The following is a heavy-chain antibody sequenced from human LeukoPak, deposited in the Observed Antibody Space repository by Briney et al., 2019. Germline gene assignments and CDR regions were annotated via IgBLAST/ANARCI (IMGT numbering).Heavy chain of an antibody. V-gene: IGHV3-23*01. J-gene: IGHJ4*02. D-gene: IGHD3-10*01. CDR3: ARGKSDSGDYPIFDC. Sequence: PGGSLRLSCVASGLTLTNYAMSWVRQAPGKGVEWVSAISATGATTRYADSVKGRFTISRDNSKNTLFLRMNSLRVEDTATYYCARGKSDSGDYPIFDCWGKGTLVTVSS. CDR2: ISATGATT. CDR1: GLTLTNYA.